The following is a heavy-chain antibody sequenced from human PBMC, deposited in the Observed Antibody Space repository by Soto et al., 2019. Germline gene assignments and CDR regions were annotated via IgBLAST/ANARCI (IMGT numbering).Heavy chain of an antibody. CDR1: GFSFSNYA. CDR2: IDSGGGST. J-gene: IGHJ5*02. Sequence: EVQLLVSGGGSVQPGGSLRLSCAASGFSFSNYAMSWVRQAPGTGLEWVSAIDSGGGSTYYAATVKGRFSISRDNSMNTLYLQMTSLRAEDTAIYYCTKEHSIDPDDWFDPWSQGTVVTVSS. V-gene: IGHV3-23*01. CDR3: TKEHSIDPDDWFDP. D-gene: IGHD4-4*01.